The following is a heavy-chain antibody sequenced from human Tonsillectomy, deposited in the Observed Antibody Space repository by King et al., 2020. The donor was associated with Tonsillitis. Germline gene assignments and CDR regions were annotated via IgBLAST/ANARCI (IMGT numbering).Heavy chain of an antibody. J-gene: IGHJ4*02. CDR1: GFTLRRYA. Sequence: VQLVESGGGLVQPGGSLSLSCAASGFTLRRYAMSWVRQAPGKGLIWVSAISGDGGTTYYADSVKGRFTISRDNSKNTLFLQMNSLRAGDTAIYYCAKGEGSSSFPDYWGQGTLVSVSS. D-gene: IGHD6-6*01. CDR3: AKGEGSSSFPDY. V-gene: IGHV3-23*04. CDR2: ISGDGGTT.